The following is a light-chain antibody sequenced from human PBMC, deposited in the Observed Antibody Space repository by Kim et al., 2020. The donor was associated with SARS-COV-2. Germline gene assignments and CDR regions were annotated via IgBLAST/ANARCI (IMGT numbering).Light chain of an antibody. Sequence: GQKVTISCCGSSSNIGNNYVSWYQQLPGTAPKLLIYDNNKRPSGIPDRFSGSKSGTSATLGITGLQTGDEADYYCGTWDSSLSAAVFGGGTQLTVL. J-gene: IGLJ2*01. CDR1: SSNIGNNY. CDR2: DNN. V-gene: IGLV1-51*01. CDR3: GTWDSSLSAAV.